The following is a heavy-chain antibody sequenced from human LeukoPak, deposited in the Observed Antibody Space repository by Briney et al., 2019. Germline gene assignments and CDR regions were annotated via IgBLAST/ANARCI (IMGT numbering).Heavy chain of an antibody. D-gene: IGHD4/OR15-4a*01. J-gene: IGHJ4*02. V-gene: IGHV3-20*04. CDR1: GFTFDDYG. Sequence: GGSLRLSCAASGFTFDDYGVSWARQAPGKGLEWVSGINWNGGSTGYADSVKGRFTISRDNAKNSLYLQMNSLRAEDTALYYCARGAYGATFCYFDYWGQGTLVTVSS. CDR3: ARGAYGATFCYFDY. CDR2: INWNGGST.